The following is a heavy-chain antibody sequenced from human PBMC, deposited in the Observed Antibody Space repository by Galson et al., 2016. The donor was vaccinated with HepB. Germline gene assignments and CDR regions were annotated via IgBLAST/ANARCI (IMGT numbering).Heavy chain of an antibody. CDR1: GYPFTKFA. Sequence: ASGYPFTKFAMHWVRQAPGQRLEWMGWINAGSGNTKYSQKIQGRVTITRDTSASTAYMELGSLRSEDTAVYYCARGWVDYWGQGTLVTVSS. J-gene: IGHJ4*02. D-gene: IGHD1-26*01. CDR2: INAGSGNT. V-gene: IGHV1-3*01. CDR3: ARGWVDY.